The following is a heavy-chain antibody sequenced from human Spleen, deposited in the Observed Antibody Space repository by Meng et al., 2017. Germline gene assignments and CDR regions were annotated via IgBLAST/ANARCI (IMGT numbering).Heavy chain of an antibody. CDR3: ARVNLLRYCSGGSCYFYDY. CDR2: ISAYNGNT. V-gene: IGHV1-18*01. J-gene: IGHJ4*02. CDR1: GFTFTSYG. D-gene: IGHD2-15*01. Sequence: ASVKVSCKASGFTFTSYGISWVRQAPRQGLEWMGWISAYNGNTNYAQKLQGRVTMTTDTSTSTAYMELRSLRSDDTAVYYCARVNLLRYCSGGSCYFYDYWGQGTLVTVSS.